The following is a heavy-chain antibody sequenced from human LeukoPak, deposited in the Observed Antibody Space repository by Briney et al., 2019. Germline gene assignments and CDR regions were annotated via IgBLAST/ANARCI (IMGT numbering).Heavy chain of an antibody. J-gene: IGHJ4*02. V-gene: IGHV1-69*05. CDR2: IIPIFGTA. Sequence: GASVKVSCKASGGTFSSYAISWVRQAPGQGLEWMGGIIPIFGTATYAQKFQGRVTITTDESTSTAYMELSSLRSEDTAVYYCARGGSRLRFLDPSLSPFDYWGQGTLVTVSS. CDR3: ARGGSRLRFLDPSLSPFDY. CDR1: GGTFSSYA. D-gene: IGHD3-3*01.